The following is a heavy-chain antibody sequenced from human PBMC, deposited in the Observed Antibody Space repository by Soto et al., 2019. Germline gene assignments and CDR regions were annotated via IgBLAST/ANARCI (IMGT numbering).Heavy chain of an antibody. CDR3: AKAKEGGGGRSHRPSYYYYYGMDV. CDR2: ISGSGGST. CDR1: GFTFSSYA. Sequence: EVQLLESGGGLVQPGGSLRLSCTASGFTFSSYAMSWVRQAPGKGLEWVSDISGSGGSTYYADSVKGRFTISRDNSKNTLYLQMNSLRAEDTAVYYCAKAKEGGGGRSHRPSYYYYYGMDVWGQGTTVTVSS. V-gene: IGHV3-23*01. D-gene: IGHD3-16*01. J-gene: IGHJ6*02.